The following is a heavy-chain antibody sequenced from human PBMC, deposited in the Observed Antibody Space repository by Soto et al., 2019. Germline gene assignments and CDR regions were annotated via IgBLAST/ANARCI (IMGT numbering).Heavy chain of an antibody. Sequence: PGGSLRLSCVASGFTFSKYWMHWVRQDPGKGLVWVSRINSGGSDTTYADSVKGRFTISRDNAKNTLFLQMNSLRAEDTALYYCAKGLRFLLAAGGFDYWGQGTLVTVSS. J-gene: IGHJ4*02. D-gene: IGHD6-13*01. CDR1: GFTFSKYW. CDR3: AKGLRFLLAAGGFDY. V-gene: IGHV3-74*03. CDR2: INSGGSDT.